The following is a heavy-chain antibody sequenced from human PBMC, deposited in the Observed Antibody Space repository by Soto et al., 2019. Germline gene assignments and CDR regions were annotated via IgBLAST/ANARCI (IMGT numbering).Heavy chain of an antibody. D-gene: IGHD4-17*01. CDR1: GFTFSRYD. CDR3: ARADYGDYSGAFDI. J-gene: IGHJ3*02. V-gene: IGHV3-13*01. Sequence: GGSLRLSCAASGFTFSRYDMHWVRQATGKGLEWVSAIGTAGDTYYPGSVKGRFTISRENAKNSLYLQMNSLRAEDTAVYYCARADYGDYSGAFDIWGQGTMVTVSS. CDR2: IGTAGDT.